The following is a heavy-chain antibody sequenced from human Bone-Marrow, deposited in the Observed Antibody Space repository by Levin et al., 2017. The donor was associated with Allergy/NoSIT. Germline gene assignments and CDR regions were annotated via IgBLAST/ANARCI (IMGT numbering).Heavy chain of an antibody. CDR1: GVSMYSTNHY. CDR3: ARAAVGGYTSSWYYFDN. D-gene: IGHD6-13*01. CDR2: LYFSDTS. Sequence: SETLSLTCSVSGVSMYSTNHYWGWIRQPPGKGLEWIGSLYFSDTSYYNPSLRSRVTISVDSSKNQFSLRLNSVTAADTAMYYCARAAVGGYTSSWYYFDNWGQGTLVTVSS. J-gene: IGHJ4*02. V-gene: IGHV4-39*07.